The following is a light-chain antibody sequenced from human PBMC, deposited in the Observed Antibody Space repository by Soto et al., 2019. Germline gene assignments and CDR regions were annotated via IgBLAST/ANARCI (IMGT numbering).Light chain of an antibody. J-gene: IGLJ2*01. CDR1: SSDVGSYNL. V-gene: IGLV2-23*01. CDR3: CSYAGSSTEV. CDR2: EGS. Sequence: QPVLTQPASVSGSPGQSITISCTGTSSDVGSYNLVSWYQQHPGKAPKLMIYEGSKRPSGVSNRFSGSKSGNTASLTISGLQAEDEADYYCCSYAGSSTEVFGGGTKVTVL.